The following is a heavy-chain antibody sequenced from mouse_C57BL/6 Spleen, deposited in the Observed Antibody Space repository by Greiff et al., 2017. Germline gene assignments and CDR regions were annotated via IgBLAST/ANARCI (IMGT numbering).Heavy chain of an antibody. CDR2: IHPSDSDT. J-gene: IGHJ4*01. V-gene: IGHV1-74*01. Sequence: QVQLQQPGAELVKPGASVKVSCKASGYTFTSYWMHWVKQRPGQGLEWIGRIHPSDSDTNYNQKFKGKATLTVDKSSSTAYMQLSSLTSEDSAVYYCARGDGNPLAMDYWGQGTSVTVSS. D-gene: IGHD2-1*01. CDR3: ARGDGNPLAMDY. CDR1: GYTFTSYW.